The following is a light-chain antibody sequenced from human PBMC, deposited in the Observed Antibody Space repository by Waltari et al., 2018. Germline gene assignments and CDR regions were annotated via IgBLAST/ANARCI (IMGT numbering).Light chain of an antibody. CDR2: DYY. Sequence: SYALAQPPSVSVAPGQTAKITFGGANHGHKGVHWYQQKPGQDPLLVIYDYYDRPAGIPERFSGSNSGNTATLTISRVEAGDEADYYCQVWDNSSDHVVFGGGTKLTVL. J-gene: IGLJ3*02. CDR3: QVWDNSSDHVV. V-gene: IGLV3-21*02. CDR1: NHGHKG.